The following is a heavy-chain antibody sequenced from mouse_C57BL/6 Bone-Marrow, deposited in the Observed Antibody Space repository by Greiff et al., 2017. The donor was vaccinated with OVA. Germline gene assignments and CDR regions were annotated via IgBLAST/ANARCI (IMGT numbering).Heavy chain of an antibody. D-gene: IGHD2-2*01. J-gene: IGHJ3*01. CDR2: IDPSDSET. CDR1: GYTFTSYW. CDR3: ARPYGYDRGAWCAY. V-gene: IGHV1-52*01. Sequence: VQLQQPGAELVRPGSSVKLSCKASGYTFTSYWMHWVKQRPIQGLEWIGNIDPSDSETHYNQKFKDKATLTVDKSSSTAYMQLSSLTSEDSAVYYCARPYGYDRGAWCAYWGQGTLVTVSA.